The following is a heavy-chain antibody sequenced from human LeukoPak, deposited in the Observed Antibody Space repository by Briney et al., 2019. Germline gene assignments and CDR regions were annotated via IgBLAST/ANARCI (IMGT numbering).Heavy chain of an antibody. D-gene: IGHD5-18*01. V-gene: IGHV4-59*01. J-gene: IGHJ4*02. CDR3: AASVDTAMVPFDY. Sequence: KTSETLSLTCTVSGGSISSYYWSWIRQPPGKGLEWIGYIYYSGSTNYNPSLKSRVTISVDTSKNQLSLKLSSVTAADTAVYYCAASVDTAMVPFDYWGQGTLVTVSS. CDR1: GGSISSYY. CDR2: IYYSGST.